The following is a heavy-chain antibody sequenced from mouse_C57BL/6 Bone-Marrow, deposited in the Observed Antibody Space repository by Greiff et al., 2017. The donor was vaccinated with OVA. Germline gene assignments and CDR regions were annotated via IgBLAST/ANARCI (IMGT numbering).Heavy chain of an antibody. J-gene: IGHJ4*01. CDR3: ARQQDYYGSSYNYAMDY. V-gene: IGHV5-15*01. CDR1: GFTFSDYG. CDR2: ISNLAYSI. Sequence: VQLKESGGGLVQPGGSLKLSCAASGFTFSDYGMAWVRQAPRKGPEWVAFISNLAYSIYYADTVTGRFTISRENAKNTLYLEMSSLRSEDTAMYYCARQQDYYGSSYNYAMDYWGQGTSVTVSS. D-gene: IGHD1-1*01.